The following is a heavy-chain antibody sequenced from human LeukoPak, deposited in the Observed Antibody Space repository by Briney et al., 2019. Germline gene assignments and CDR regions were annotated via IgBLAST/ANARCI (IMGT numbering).Heavy chain of an antibody. CDR1: GGSFSGYY. CDR3: AVSYYYGSGSYRKFDY. Sequence: SETLSLTCAVYGGSFSGYYWSWIRQPPGKGLEWIGEINHSGSTNYNPSLTSRVTISVDTSKNQFSLKLISVTAADTAVYYCAVSYYYGSGSYRKFDYWGQGTLVTVSS. CDR2: INHSGST. V-gene: IGHV4-34*01. D-gene: IGHD3-10*01. J-gene: IGHJ4*02.